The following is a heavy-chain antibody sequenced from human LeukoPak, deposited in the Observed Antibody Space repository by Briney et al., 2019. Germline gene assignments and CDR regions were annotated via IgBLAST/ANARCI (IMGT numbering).Heavy chain of an antibody. V-gene: IGHV1-69*06. D-gene: IGHD1-26*01. CDR2: IIPIFGTA. Sequence: GASVKVSCKASGGTFSSYAISWVRQAPGQGLEWMGGIIPIFGTANYAQKFQGRVTITADKSTSTAYMELSSLRSEDTAVYYCARSPVGATTSWFDPWGQGTLVTVSS. J-gene: IGHJ5*02. CDR1: GGTFSSYA. CDR3: ARSPVGATTSWFDP.